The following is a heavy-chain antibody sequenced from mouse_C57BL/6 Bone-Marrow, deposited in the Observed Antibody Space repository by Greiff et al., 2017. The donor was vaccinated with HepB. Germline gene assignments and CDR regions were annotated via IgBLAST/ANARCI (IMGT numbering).Heavy chain of an antibody. J-gene: IGHJ4*01. Sequence: EVQVVESGGGLVKPGGSPKLSCAASGFTFSDYGMHWVRQAPEKGLEWVAYISSGSSTIYYADTVKGRFTISRDNAKNTLFLQMTSLRSEDTAMYYCARPHYYGSSHYYAMDYWGQGTSVTVSS. V-gene: IGHV5-17*01. CDR1: GFTFSDYG. CDR3: ARPHYYGSSHYYAMDY. CDR2: ISSGSSTI. D-gene: IGHD1-1*01.